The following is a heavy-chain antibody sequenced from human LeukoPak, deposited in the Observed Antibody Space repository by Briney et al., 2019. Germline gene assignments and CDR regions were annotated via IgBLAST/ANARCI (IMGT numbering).Heavy chain of an antibody. CDR2: ISGSGGST. J-gene: IGHJ4*02. D-gene: IGHD1-26*01. V-gene: IGHV3-23*01. CDR3: AKKDRTRGAGDY. CDR1: GFTFSSYA. Sequence: GGPLRLSCAASGFTFSSYAMSWVRQAPGKGLEWVSAISGSGGSTYYAYSVKGRFTISRDNSKNTLYLQMNSLRAEDTAVYYCAKKDRTRGAGDYWGQGTLVTVSS.